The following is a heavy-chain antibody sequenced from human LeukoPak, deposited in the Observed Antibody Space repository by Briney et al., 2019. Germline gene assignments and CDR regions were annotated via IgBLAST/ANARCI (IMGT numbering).Heavy chain of an antibody. J-gene: IGHJ4*02. D-gene: IGHD2-21*02. CDR3: ARGPIVVVTANLDY. Sequence: PGGSLRLSCAASGFTFSSYAMHWVRQAPGKGLEWVAVISYDGSNKYYADSVKGRFTISRDNSKNTLYLQMNSLRAEDTAVYYCARGPIVVVTANLDYWGQGTLVTVSS. CDR2: ISYDGSNK. CDR1: GFTFSSYA. V-gene: IGHV3-30-3*01.